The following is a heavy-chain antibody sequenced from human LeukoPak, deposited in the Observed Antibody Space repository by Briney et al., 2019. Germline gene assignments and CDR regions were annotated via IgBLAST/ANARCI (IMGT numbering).Heavy chain of an antibody. V-gene: IGHV1-2*02. CDR3: ARKSATRKTSEFDY. CDR1: GYTFTDYY. J-gene: IGHJ4*02. D-gene: IGHD2-2*01. CDR2: INPNSGGT. Sequence: GASVKVSCNASGYTFTDYYMNWVRQAPGQGLEWIGWINPNSGGTNYAQKFQGRVTMTRDTSISTAYMELNRLTSDDTAVYYCARKSATRKTSEFDYWGQGTLVTVSS.